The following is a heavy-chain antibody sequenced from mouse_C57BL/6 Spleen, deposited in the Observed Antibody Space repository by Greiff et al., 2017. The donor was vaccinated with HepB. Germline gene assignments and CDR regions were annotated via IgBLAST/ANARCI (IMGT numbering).Heavy chain of an antibody. J-gene: IGHJ3*01. D-gene: IGHD2-4*01. V-gene: IGHV1-50*01. CDR3: ARKGYYDYDVEFAY. CDR2: IDPSDSYT. Sequence: QVQLQQPGAELVKPGASVKLSCKASGYTFTSYWMQWVKQRPGQGLEWIGEIDPSDSYTNYNQKFKGKATLTVDTSSSTAYMQLSSLTSEDSAVYYCARKGYYDYDVEFAYWGQGTLVTVSA. CDR1: GYTFTSYW.